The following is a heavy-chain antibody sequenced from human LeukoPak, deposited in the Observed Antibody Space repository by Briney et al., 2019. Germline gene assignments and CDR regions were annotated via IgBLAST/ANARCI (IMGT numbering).Heavy chain of an antibody. Sequence: SQTLSLTCPVSGGSISSGSYYWSWIRQPAGKGLEWIGRIYTSGSTNYNPSLKSRVTISVDTSKNQFSLKLSSVTAADTAVYYCARGTMTDAFDIWGQGTMVTVSS. CDR1: GGSISSGSYY. CDR2: IYTSGST. J-gene: IGHJ3*02. V-gene: IGHV4-61*02. D-gene: IGHD3-22*01. CDR3: ARGTMTDAFDI.